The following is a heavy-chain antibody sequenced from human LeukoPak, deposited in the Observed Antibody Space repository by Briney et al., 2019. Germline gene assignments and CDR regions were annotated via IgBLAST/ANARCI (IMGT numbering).Heavy chain of an antibody. Sequence: SSETLSLTCTVSGDSFNNYYWHWIRQPPGKSLDWIGYIYFTGSTNYNPSLESRVTMSVDTSGIQFSLKLTSVTAADTAVYYCARRVISEISIDKGNWLDPWGQGTLVTVSS. J-gene: IGHJ5*02. CDR1: GDSFNNYY. CDR2: IYFTGST. V-gene: IGHV4-59*08. CDR3: ARRVISEISIDKGNWLDP. D-gene: IGHD3-3*01.